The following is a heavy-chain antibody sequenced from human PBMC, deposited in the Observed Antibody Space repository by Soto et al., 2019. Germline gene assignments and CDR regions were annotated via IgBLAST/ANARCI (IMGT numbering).Heavy chain of an antibody. CDR2: ISSSSSYI. J-gene: IGHJ4*01. CDR1: GFTFSSYS. Sequence: EVQLVESGGGLVKPGGSLRLSCAASGFTFSSYSMNWVRQAPGKGLEWVSSISSSSSYIYYADSVKGRFTISRDNNKNSLYLQMNSLGDEDTAVYSSAWVGPLGYFDYWGQGTMVTVSS. V-gene: IGHV3-21*01. D-gene: IGHD7-27*01. CDR3: AWVGPLGYFDY.